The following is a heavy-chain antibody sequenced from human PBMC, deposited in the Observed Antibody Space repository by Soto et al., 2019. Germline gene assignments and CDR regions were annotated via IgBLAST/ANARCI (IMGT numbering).Heavy chain of an antibody. CDR1: GGSISSYY. D-gene: IGHD6-19*01. CDR3: ARKYSSGLNWFDP. CDR2: IYYSGST. Sequence: SETLSLTCTVSGGSISSYYWSWIRQPPGKGLEWIGYIYYSGSTNYNPSLKSRVTISVDTSKNQFSLKLSSVTAADAAVYYCARKYSSGLNWFDPWGQGTLVTVSS. J-gene: IGHJ5*02. V-gene: IGHV4-59*01.